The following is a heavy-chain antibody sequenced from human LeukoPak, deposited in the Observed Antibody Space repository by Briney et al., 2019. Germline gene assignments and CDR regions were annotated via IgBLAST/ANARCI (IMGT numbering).Heavy chain of an antibody. D-gene: IGHD3-10*01. Sequence: SETLSLTCTVSGYSISSGYYWGWIRQPPGKGLEWIGSIYHSGSTYYNPSLKSRVTISVDTSKNQFSLKLSSVTAADTAVYYCARSRPITMVRGVIWVLDYYYYMDVWGKGTTVTVSS. CDR2: IYHSGST. CDR1: GYSISSGYY. CDR3: ARSRPITMVRGVIWVLDYYYYMDV. J-gene: IGHJ6*03. V-gene: IGHV4-38-2*02.